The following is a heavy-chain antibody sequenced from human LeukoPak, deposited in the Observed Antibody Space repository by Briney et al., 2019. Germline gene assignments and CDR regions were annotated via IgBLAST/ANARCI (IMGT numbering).Heavy chain of an antibody. CDR3: ARAAAETGALRDNWFDP. CDR1: GFTFSTYG. J-gene: IGHJ5*02. Sequence: GGSLRLSCAASGFTFSTYGMSWVRQAPGKGLEWVSGISGSGGSKYYADSVKGRFTISRDNSKNTLYLQMNSLREEDTAVYYCARAAAETGALRDNWFDPWGQGTLVSVSS. V-gene: IGHV3-23*01. CDR2: ISGSGGSK. D-gene: IGHD6-19*01.